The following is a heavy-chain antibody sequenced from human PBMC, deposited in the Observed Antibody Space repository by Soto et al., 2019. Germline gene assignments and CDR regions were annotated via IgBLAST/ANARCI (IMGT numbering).Heavy chain of an antibody. V-gene: IGHV1-69*12. Sequence: QVQLVQSGAEVKKPGSSVKVSCKASGGTFSSYAISWVRQAPGQGLEWMGGIIPIFGTANYAQKFQGRVTMTADESTSTAYMELSSLRSEDTAVYYCARGPVTMIVVVHDNYFDYWGQGTLVTVSS. CDR1: GGTFSSYA. CDR2: IIPIFGTA. D-gene: IGHD3-22*01. J-gene: IGHJ4*02. CDR3: ARGPVTMIVVVHDNYFDY.